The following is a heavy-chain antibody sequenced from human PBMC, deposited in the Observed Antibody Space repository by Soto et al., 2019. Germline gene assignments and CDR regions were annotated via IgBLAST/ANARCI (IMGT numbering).Heavy chain of an antibody. CDR1: GGSFSDYY. J-gene: IGHJ3*02. CDR3: ARVLMASDDLQTDAFGI. D-gene: IGHD3-16*01. Sequence: PSETLSLTCAVYGGSFSDYYWTWIRQPPGEGVEWIGEINHRGTTRYNPSLKSRVTVSVDTSKNQSSLNQRSVTAADTAVYYCARVLMASDDLQTDAFGIWGQGTMVTVSS. V-gene: IGHV4-34*01. CDR2: INHRGTT.